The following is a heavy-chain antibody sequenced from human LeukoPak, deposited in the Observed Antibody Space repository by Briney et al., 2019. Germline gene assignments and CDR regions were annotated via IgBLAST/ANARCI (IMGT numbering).Heavy chain of an antibody. V-gene: IGHV4-34*01. Sequence: SGTLSLTCAVYVGSFSGYYCSSIRQPPGKGLEGIGEINHSGSTNYNPSLKSRVTISVDTSKNQFPLKLSSVSAADTAVYYCARGPHRLITHMDVWGKGTTVTVSS. CDR2: INHSGST. D-gene: IGHD6-25*01. CDR1: VGSFSGYY. CDR3: ARGPHRLITHMDV. J-gene: IGHJ6*03.